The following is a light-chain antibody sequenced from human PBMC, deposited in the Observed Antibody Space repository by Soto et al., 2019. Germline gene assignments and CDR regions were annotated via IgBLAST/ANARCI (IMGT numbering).Light chain of an antibody. V-gene: IGKV3-11*01. Sequence: EIVLTQSPATLSLSPGERATLSCRASQSVSSYLAWYQQKPGQAPRLLIYDASNRPNGIPARFSGSGSGTDFTLTISSLETEDFAVYDCQQRSNWPLTFGGGTKVEIK. J-gene: IGKJ4*01. CDR2: DAS. CDR3: QQRSNWPLT. CDR1: QSVSSY.